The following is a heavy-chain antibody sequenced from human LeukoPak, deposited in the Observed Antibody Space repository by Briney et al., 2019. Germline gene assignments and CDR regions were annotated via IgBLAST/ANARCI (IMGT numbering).Heavy chain of an antibody. D-gene: IGHD4-17*01. J-gene: IGHJ3*02. CDR2: ISGSGGST. Sequence: GGSLRPSCAASGFTFSSYAMSWVRQAPGKGLEWVSAISGSGGSTYYADSVKGRFTISRDNSKNTLYLQMNSLRAEDTAVYYCAKDRDGDYGRDAFDIWGQGTMVTVSS. V-gene: IGHV3-23*01. CDR1: GFTFSSYA. CDR3: AKDRDGDYGRDAFDI.